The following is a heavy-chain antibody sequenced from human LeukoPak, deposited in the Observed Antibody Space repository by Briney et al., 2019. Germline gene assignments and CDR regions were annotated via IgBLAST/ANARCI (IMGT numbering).Heavy chain of an antibody. D-gene: IGHD2-15*01. CDR1: GFTFSSYG. J-gene: IGHJ4*02. Sequence: GRSLRLSCAASGFTFSSYGMHWVRQAPGKGLEWVSYISSSGSTIYYADSVKGRFTISRDNAKNSLYLQMNSLRAEDTAVYYCATYCSGGSCYRNSFDYWGQGTLVTVSS. V-gene: IGHV3-48*04. CDR2: ISSSGSTI. CDR3: ATYCSGGSCYRNSFDY.